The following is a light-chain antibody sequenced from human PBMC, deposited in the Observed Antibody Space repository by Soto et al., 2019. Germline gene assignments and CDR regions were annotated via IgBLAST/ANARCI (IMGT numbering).Light chain of an antibody. CDR3: QHYNNLPWT. Sequence: EIVTTQSPATLSVSPGERATLSCRTGQSVSSGLAWYQQKPGQAPRLLIYGASTRDTGIPARFSGSGSGTEFNLTISGLQSEASAVYFCQHYNNLPWTGGQGTEVEIK. V-gene: IGKV3-15*01. J-gene: IGKJ1*01. CDR2: GAS. CDR1: QSVSSG.